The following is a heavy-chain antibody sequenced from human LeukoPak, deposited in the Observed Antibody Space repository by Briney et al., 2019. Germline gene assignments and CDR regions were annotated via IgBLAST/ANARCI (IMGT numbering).Heavy chain of an antibody. CDR1: GGSISSGNYY. Sequence: SETLSLTCTVSGGSISSGNYYWSWIRQPAGKGLEWIGRIYTSGSTNYNPSLKSRVTMSVDTSKNQFSLKLSSVTAADTAVYYCARDHDFWSPAFDPWGQGTLVTVSS. CDR3: ARDHDFWSPAFDP. CDR2: IYTSGST. J-gene: IGHJ5*02. D-gene: IGHD3-3*01. V-gene: IGHV4-61*02.